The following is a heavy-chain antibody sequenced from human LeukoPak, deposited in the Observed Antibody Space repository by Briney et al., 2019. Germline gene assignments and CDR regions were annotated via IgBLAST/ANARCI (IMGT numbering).Heavy chain of an antibody. CDR1: GGSFSGYY. V-gene: IGHV4-34*01. CDR2: INHSGTI. Sequence: SETLSLTCAVFGGSFSGYYWSWIRQPPGKGLEWIGEINHSGTINYNPSLKSRVTISVDSSKNQFYLRLTSVTAADTAMYFCARAYSMVRGVDYWGQGTLVTVSS. CDR3: ARAYSMVRGVDY. J-gene: IGHJ4*02. D-gene: IGHD3-10*01.